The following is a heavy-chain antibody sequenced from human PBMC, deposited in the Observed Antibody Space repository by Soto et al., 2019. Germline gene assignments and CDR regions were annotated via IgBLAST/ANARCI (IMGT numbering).Heavy chain of an antibody. CDR1: GGSIGSYF. CDR2: IHYSGNS. V-gene: IGHV4-59*01. CDR3: ARMNQLAPKRNAFDI. Sequence: SETLSLTCTVSGGSIGSYFWTWIRQSPGKGLQWIGYIHYSGNSNYNPSFKSRVTMSVDTSKNQFSLRLTSVTAADTAVYYCARMNQLAPKRNAFDIWGQGTMVTVSS. J-gene: IGHJ3*02. D-gene: IGHD1-1*01.